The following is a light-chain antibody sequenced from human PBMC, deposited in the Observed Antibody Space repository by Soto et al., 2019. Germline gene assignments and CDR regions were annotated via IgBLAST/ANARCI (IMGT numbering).Light chain of an antibody. CDR1: QSISSY. V-gene: IGKV1-5*01. J-gene: IGKJ1*01. CDR2: AAS. CDR3: QQYNTYSPERT. Sequence: DIQMTQSPSSLSASVGDRVTITCRASQSISSYLNWYQKKTGKAPKLLIYAASTLQSGVPSRFSGSGSGTEFTLTISSLQPDDFATYYCQQYNTYSPERTFGQGTKVDIK.